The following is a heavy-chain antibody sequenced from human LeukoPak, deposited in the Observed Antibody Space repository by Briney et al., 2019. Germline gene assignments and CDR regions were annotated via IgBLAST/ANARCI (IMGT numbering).Heavy chain of an antibody. V-gene: IGHV3-30-3*01. CDR2: ISYDGSNK. J-gene: IGHJ6*02. CDR3: ARASGAPGGMDV. CDR1: GFTFSSYA. D-gene: IGHD6-19*01. Sequence: GGSLRLSCAASGFTFSSYAMHWVRQAPGKGLEWVAVISYDGSNKYYADSVKGRFTISRDNSKNTLYLQMNSLRAEDTAVYYCARASGAPGGMDVWGQGTTVTVSS.